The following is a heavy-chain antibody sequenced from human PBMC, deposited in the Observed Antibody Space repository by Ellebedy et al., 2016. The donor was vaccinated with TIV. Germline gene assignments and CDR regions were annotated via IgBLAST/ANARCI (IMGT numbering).Heavy chain of an antibody. J-gene: IGHJ6*02. CDR2: IIGSGSRA. CDR3: ASRTPQNGPYYYAMDV. D-gene: IGHD2-8*01. V-gene: IGHV3-23*01. CDR1: GLDFKNYA. Sequence: GESLKISCEASGLDFKNYAMNWVRQDPGKGLEWVSSIIGSGSRAHYADSVTGRFTISRDNSKNTVSLEMNSLGVEDAAVYYCASRTPQNGPYYYAMDVWGQGTTVTVAS.